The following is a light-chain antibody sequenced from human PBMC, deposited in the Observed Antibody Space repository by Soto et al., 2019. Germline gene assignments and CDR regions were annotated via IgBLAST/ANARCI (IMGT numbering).Light chain of an antibody. CDR3: SSYTAYTTLWV. CDR2: EVT. CDR1: SSDVGDYNY. V-gene: IGLV2-14*01. J-gene: IGLJ3*02. Sequence: QSVLTQPASVSGSSGQSITISCTGTSSDVGDYNYVSWYQQHPGKAPKLMIFEVTNRPSGVSNRFSGSKSGNAASLTISGLQAEDEADYYCSSYTAYTTLWVFGGGTKLTVL.